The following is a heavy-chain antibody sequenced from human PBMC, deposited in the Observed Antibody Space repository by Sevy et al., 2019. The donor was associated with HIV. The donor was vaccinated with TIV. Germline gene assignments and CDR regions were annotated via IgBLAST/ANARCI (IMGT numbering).Heavy chain of an antibody. D-gene: IGHD3-16*02. CDR3: AKDQGDYVWGTFRDY. J-gene: IGHJ4*02. CDR2: LSGSGGST. Sequence: GESLKISCAASGFTFSIYAMSWVRQAPGKGLEWVSGLSGSGGSTYYADSVKGRFTISRDNSKNTLDLQMNSLRAEDTAVYYCAKDQGDYVWGTFRDYWGQGTLVTVSS. CDR1: GFTFSIYA. V-gene: IGHV3-23*01.